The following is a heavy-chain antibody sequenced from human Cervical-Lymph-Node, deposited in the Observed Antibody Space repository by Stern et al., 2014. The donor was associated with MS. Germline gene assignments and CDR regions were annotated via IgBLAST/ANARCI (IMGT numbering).Heavy chain of an antibody. J-gene: IGHJ3*02. D-gene: IGHD1-20*01. CDR1: GFTFRDYY. CDR3: ARKYNWNPPGSFDI. CDR2: ISGSGNSI. V-gene: IGHV3-11*01. Sequence: VQLVESGGGLVKPGGSLRLSCAASGFTFRDYYMNWVRQAPGKGLEWISYISGSGNSIYYADSVKGRFTISRDNAKDSLYLQMNSLRAEDTAVYYCARKYNWNPPGSFDIWGQGTRVTVSS.